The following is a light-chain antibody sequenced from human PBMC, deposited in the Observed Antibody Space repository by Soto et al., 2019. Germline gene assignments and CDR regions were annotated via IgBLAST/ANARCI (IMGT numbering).Light chain of an antibody. CDR2: KAS. Sequence: DIQMAQSPSTLSASVGDRVTITCRASQTIINWLAWYQQKPGKAPKLLIYKASTLEGEVPSRFSGSGSETEFTLTINSLQPDDFATYYCQQYATYSPEWTFGQGTKVDIK. V-gene: IGKV1-5*03. CDR3: QQYATYSPEWT. J-gene: IGKJ1*01. CDR1: QTIINW.